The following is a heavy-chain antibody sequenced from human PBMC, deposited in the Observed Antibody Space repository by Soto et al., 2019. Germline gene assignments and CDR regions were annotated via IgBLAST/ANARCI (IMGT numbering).Heavy chain of an antibody. CDR3: AKSKSSGWAIDY. J-gene: IGHJ4*02. V-gene: IGHV3-23*01. D-gene: IGHD6-19*01. CDR1: GFTFSSYA. Sequence: GGSLRLSCAASGFTFSSYAMSWVRQAPGKGLEWVSAISGSGGSTYYADSVKGRFTISRDNPKNTLYLQMNSLRAEDTAVYYCAKSKSSGWAIDYWGQGTLVTVSS. CDR2: ISGSGGST.